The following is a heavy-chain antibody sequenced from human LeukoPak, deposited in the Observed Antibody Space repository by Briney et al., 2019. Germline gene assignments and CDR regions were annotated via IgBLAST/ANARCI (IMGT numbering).Heavy chain of an antibody. CDR3: ARRKVATADY. CDR2: ISYDGSNK. V-gene: IGHV3-30*04. Sequence: GGSLRLSCAASGFTFSSYAMHWVRKAPGKGLEWVAVISYDGSNKYYADSVKGRFTISRDNSKNTLYLQMNSLRAEDTAVYYCARRKVATADYWGQGTLVTVSS. D-gene: IGHD5-12*01. J-gene: IGHJ4*02. CDR1: GFTFSSYA.